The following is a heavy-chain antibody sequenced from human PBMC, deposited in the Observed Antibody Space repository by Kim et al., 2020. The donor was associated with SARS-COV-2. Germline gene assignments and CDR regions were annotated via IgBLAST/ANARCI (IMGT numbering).Heavy chain of an antibody. D-gene: IGHD2-15*01. CDR2: IYYSGST. CDR1: GGSISSYY. CDR3: ARALDCSGGSCPDGAYYYYGMDV. Sequence: SETLSLTCTVSGGSISSYYWSWIRQPPGKGLEWIGYIYYSGSTNYNPSLKSRVTISVDTSKNQFSLKLSSVTAADTAVYYCARALDCSGGSCPDGAYYYYGMDVWGQGTTVTVSS. J-gene: IGHJ6*02. V-gene: IGHV4-59*01.